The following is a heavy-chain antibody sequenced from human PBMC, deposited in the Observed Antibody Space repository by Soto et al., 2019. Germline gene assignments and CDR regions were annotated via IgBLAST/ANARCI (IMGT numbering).Heavy chain of an antibody. CDR3: ARDRAFCSGTNCRRGSIYYYYMDV. D-gene: IGHD2-2*01. Sequence: GGSLRLSCAASGFTFSGHWMSWVRQAPGKGLEWVTHIKQDGSETFYVGSVKGRFTISRDNAKNSLDLQMNSLRAEDTALYYCARDRAFCSGTNCRRGSIYYYYMDVWGNGTTVTVSS. CDR2: IKQDGSET. J-gene: IGHJ6*03. CDR1: GFTFSGHW. V-gene: IGHV3-7*01.